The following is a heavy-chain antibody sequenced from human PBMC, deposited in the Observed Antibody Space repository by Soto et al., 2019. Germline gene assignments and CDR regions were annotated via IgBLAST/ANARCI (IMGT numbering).Heavy chain of an antibody. D-gene: IGHD6-19*01. CDR2: IWYDGINK. CDR1: GFTFSSYG. J-gene: IGHJ2*01. Sequence: VVSRRISCAASGFTFSSYGMHWVRQAPGKGLEWVAVIWYDGINKYYADSVKGRFTISRDNSKNTLYLQMNSLGAEDTAVYYCARIPQIAVAGTRFGYFDLWGRGTLVTVSS. V-gene: IGHV3-33*01. CDR3: ARIPQIAVAGTRFGYFDL.